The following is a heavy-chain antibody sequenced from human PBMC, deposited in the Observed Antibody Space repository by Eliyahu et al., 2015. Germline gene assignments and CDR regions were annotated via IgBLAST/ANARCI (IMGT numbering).Heavy chain of an antibody. V-gene: IGHV1-2*02. D-gene: IGHD7-27*01. J-gene: IGHJ5*02. Sequence: QVQLVQSGTELKKPGASVRVSCKASGYPFPDYFLQWVRQAPGQGLEWMGWINPHSGGANYAQSFQGRVTMTRDTSISTAYMELRGLKSDDTAVYYCAKLSNWGLGGWFDPWGQGTLVTVSS. CDR1: GYPFPDYF. CDR2: INPHSGGA. CDR3: AKLSNWGLGGWFDP.